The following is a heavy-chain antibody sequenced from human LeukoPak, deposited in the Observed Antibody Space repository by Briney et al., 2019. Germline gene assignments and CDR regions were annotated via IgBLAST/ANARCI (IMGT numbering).Heavy chain of an antibody. CDR3: ARDDLGIAAAGIYYYYGMDV. CDR1: GYTFTGYY. V-gene: IGHV1-2*02. CDR2: INPNSGGT. D-gene: IGHD6-13*01. Sequence: GASVTVSCKASGYTFTGYYMHWVRQAPGQGLEWMGWINPNSGGTNYAQKFQGRVTMTRDTSISTAYMELSRLRSDDTAVYYCARDDLGIAAAGIYYYYGMDVWGQGTTVTVSS. J-gene: IGHJ6*02.